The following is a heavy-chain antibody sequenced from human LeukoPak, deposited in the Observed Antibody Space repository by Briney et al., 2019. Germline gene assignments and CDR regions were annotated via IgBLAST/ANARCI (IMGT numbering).Heavy chain of an antibody. Sequence: QPGRSLRLSCTSSGFTFGDYAMSWFRQAPGKGLEWVAFIRGKAYGGTTGYAASVKGRFIISRDDSKSIAYLKMNSLKTEDTAVYYCTKYSGRIDYWGQGTLVTVSS. CDR2: IRGKAYGGTT. J-gene: IGHJ4*02. CDR3: TKYSGRIDY. V-gene: IGHV3-49*03. D-gene: IGHD5-18*01. CDR1: GFTFGDYA.